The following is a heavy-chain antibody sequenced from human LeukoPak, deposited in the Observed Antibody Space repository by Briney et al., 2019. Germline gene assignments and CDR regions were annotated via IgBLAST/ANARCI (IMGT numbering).Heavy chain of an antibody. D-gene: IGHD1-7*01. Sequence: GGSLRLSCAASGFTFSSYWMSWVRQAPGKGLEWVANIKQDGSEKYYVDSVKGRFTISRDNAKNSLYLQMNSLRAEDTAVYYCARGNWNYKYYFDYWGQGTLVTVSS. CDR2: IKQDGSEK. CDR1: GFTFSSYW. CDR3: ARGNWNYKYYFDY. V-gene: IGHV3-7*03. J-gene: IGHJ4*02.